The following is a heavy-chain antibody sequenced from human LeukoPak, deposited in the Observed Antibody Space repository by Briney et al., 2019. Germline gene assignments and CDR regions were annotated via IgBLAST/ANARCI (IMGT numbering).Heavy chain of an antibody. CDR1: GFTFSSYA. V-gene: IGHV3-23*01. CDR2: ISVTGSKR. D-gene: IGHD2-2*01. J-gene: IGHJ4*02. CDR3: AKDSRAYCTSTSCFDFDF. Sequence: GGSLRLSCAASGFTFSSYAMSWVRQSPGKGLEWVSGISVTGSKRHYADSVKGRFTISRDNSKNTLYLQMNSLRAEDTALYYCAKDSRAYCTSTSCFDFDFWGQGILVTVSS.